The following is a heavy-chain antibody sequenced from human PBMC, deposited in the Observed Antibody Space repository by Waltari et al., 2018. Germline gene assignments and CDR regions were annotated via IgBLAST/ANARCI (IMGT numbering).Heavy chain of an antibody. CDR2: MSPSGGNA. Sequence: QVQLVQSGAEVKKPGASVKVSCKASGYTFTSYDINWVRQATGQGLEWMGWMSPSGGNAGYGQKFQGRVTMTRNTSISTAYMGLSRLRSEGTAVYYCAGGSHHYYYDSSGYSAFDIWGQGTMVTVSS. J-gene: IGHJ3*02. CDR1: GYTFTSYD. D-gene: IGHD3-22*01. V-gene: IGHV1-8*01. CDR3: AGGSHHYYYDSSGYSAFDI.